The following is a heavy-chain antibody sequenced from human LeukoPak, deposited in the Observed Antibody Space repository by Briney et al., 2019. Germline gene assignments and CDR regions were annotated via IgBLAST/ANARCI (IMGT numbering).Heavy chain of an antibody. CDR2: IYSTGST. D-gene: IGHD2-21*02. V-gene: IGHV4-59*12. CDR1: GGSISGYY. J-gene: IGHJ4*02. Sequence: SETLSLTCTVSGGSISGYYWSWVRQSPEKGLESIGFIYSTGSTSYNPSLRSRVTISIDTSQNQFSLSLNSVTAADTAIFYCARSMVTTDRNFDHWGQGTLVTVSS. CDR3: ARSMVTTDRNFDH.